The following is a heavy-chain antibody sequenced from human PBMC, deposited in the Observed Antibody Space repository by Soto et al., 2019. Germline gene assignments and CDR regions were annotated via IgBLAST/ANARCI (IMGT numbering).Heavy chain of an antibody. D-gene: IGHD3-10*01. CDR2: IYYSGSI. CDR3: ARHYNSGSYPLDC. CDR1: GDSIRSSKYY. J-gene: IGHJ4*02. Sequence: SETLSLTCNVSGDSIRSSKYYWGWIRQPPGKGLKWIGTIYYSGSIYYNPSLKSRVTISIDTSKNHFSLKLSSVTAADTAVYFCARHYNSGSYPLDCWGQGTLVTVSS. V-gene: IGHV4-39*01.